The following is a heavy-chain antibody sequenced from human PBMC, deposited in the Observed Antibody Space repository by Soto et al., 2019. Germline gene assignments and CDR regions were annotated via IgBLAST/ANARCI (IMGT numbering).Heavy chain of an antibody. CDR3: ARDLIVDGPDNYGMDV. CDR1: GYTXSGHY. V-gene: IGHV1-2*02. D-gene: IGHD1-26*01. CDR2: INPNTGGS. J-gene: IGHJ6*02. Sequence: SXKVSCKASGYTXSGHYIDLVRQAPGQGLEWMGWINPNTGGSNYAEKFKGRITMTRDTSIFTTHMRLNRLQSDETAVYYCARDLIVDGPDNYGMDVWGQGTTGTVS.